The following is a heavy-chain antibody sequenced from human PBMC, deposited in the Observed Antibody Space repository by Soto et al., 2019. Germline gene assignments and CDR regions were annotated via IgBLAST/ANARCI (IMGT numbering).Heavy chain of an antibody. CDR3: ENDRHGSTIRHFDS. Sequence: VQLLESGGGLVQPGGSLRLSCAASGFTFSSFSMSWVRQAPGGGLEWVAGSGGFGGATAYADSVKGRFSISRDNSKDTLFLQMNSLRAEDTAVYYCENDRHGSTIRHFDSWGQGTLVTVSS. D-gene: IGHD6-13*01. CDR1: GFTFSSFS. V-gene: IGHV3-23*01. CDR2: SGGFGGAT. J-gene: IGHJ4*02.